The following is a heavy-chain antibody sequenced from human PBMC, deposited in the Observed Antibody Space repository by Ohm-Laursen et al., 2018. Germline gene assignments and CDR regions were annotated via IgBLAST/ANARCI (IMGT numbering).Heavy chain of an antibody. D-gene: IGHD1-1*01. Sequence: ASVKVSCKSSGYTFTNYYMHWVQQAPGQGLEWMGIINTGGGSTSHAQKFQGRVTMTRDTSTSTVYMELSSLRSEDTAVYYCARPLQPYYYYGMDVWGQGTTVTVSS. CDR2: INTGGGST. CDR3: ARPLQPYYYYGMDV. J-gene: IGHJ6*02. V-gene: IGHV1-46*01. CDR1: GYTFTNYY.